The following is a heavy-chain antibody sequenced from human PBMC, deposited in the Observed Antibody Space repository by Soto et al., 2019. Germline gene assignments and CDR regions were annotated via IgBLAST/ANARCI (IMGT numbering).Heavy chain of an antibody. CDR1: GFTFSSYA. D-gene: IGHD2-2*01. CDR3: AKDRVPIVVVPAANDY. Sequence: EVQLLESGGGLVQPGGSLRLSCAASGFTFSSYAMSWVRQAPGKGLEWVSAISGSGGSTYYADSVKGRFTISRDNSKNPLYLQMNSLRAEDTAVYYCAKDRVPIVVVPAANDYWGQGTLVTVSS. CDR2: ISGSGGST. J-gene: IGHJ4*02. V-gene: IGHV3-23*01.